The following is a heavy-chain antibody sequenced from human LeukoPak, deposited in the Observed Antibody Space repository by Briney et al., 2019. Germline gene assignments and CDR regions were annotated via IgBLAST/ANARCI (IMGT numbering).Heavy chain of an antibody. J-gene: IGHJ4*02. CDR3: TPVGY. Sequence: GGSLRLSCEASGFTFSNYWMHWVRQVPGKGLVWVSRINSDGSITTYADSVKGRFTISRDNAKNTLYPQMNSLRAEDTAVYYCTPVGYWGQGTLVTVSS. V-gene: IGHV3-74*01. CDR2: INSDGSIT. D-gene: IGHD1-26*01. CDR1: GFTFSNYW.